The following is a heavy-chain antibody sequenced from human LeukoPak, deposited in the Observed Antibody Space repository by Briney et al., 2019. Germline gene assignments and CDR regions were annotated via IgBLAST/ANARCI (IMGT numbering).Heavy chain of an antibody. J-gene: IGHJ4*02. CDR1: GFTFSGYT. D-gene: IGHD6-25*01. Sequence: GSLRLSCAVSGFTFSGYTMSWVRQAPGKGLQWVSAISGSGGSTFYADSVKGRFTIFRDNSKNTLYLQMNSLRAEDTAVYYCAKDAAFYFDYWGQGTLVTVSS. CDR2: ISGSGGST. CDR3: AKDAAFYFDY. V-gene: IGHV3-23*01.